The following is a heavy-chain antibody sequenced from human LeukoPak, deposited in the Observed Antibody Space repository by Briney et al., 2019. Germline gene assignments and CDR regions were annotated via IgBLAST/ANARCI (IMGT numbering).Heavy chain of an antibody. CDR1: GFTFSSYW. D-gene: IGHD2-2*02. CDR3: ARGAHCSSTSCYIITPPEPTHWYFDL. V-gene: IGHV3-7*01. CDR2: IKQDGSEK. Sequence: GGSLRLSCAASGFTFSSYWMSWVRQAPGKGLEWVANIKQDGSEKYYVDSVKGQFTISRDNAKNSLYLQMNSLRAEDTAVYYCARGAHCSSTSCYIITPPEPTHWYFDLWGRGTLVTVSS. J-gene: IGHJ2*01.